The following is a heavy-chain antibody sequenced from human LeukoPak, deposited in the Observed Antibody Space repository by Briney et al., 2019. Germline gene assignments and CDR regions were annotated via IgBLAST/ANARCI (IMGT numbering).Heavy chain of an antibody. J-gene: IGHJ4*02. V-gene: IGHV3-74*01. CDR1: GFNFSSYW. D-gene: IGHD6-19*01. CDR2: INSDGSST. CDR3: ARRIAVAGNFDY. Sequence: GGSLRLSCAASGFNFSSYWMHWVRQATGKGLVGVSRINSDGSSTSYADSVKGRFTISRDNAKNTLYLQINSLRAEDTAVYYCARRIAVAGNFDYWGQGTLVTVSS.